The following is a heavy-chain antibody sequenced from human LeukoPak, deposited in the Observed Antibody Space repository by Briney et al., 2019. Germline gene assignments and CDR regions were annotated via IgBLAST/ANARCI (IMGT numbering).Heavy chain of an antibody. CDR3: ARVSSYGSGSYYNPWIDY. Sequence: GGSLRLSCAASGFTFSTYWMSWVRQAPGKGLEWAANIKQDGNEKYYVDSVKGRFTISRDNAKNSLYLQMNSLRAEDSAVYYCARVSSYGSGSYYNPWIDYWGQGTLVTVSS. CDR2: IKQDGNEK. CDR1: GFTFSTYW. J-gene: IGHJ4*02. D-gene: IGHD3-10*01. V-gene: IGHV3-7*01.